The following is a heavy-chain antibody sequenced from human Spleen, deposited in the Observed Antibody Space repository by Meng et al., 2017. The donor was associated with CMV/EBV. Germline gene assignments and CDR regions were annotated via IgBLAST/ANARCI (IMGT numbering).Heavy chain of an antibody. D-gene: IGHD3-16*02. V-gene: IGHV1-2*02. Sequence: ASVKVSCKTSGYTFTDYYMHWVRQAPGQGLEWMGWINLKSGGTNYAQSFRGRVTMSRDTSISTAYMDLTRLTPDDTAFYYCARAALGNPHDYWGQGTLVTVSS. CDR2: INLKSGGT. J-gene: IGHJ4*02. CDR1: GYTFTDYY. CDR3: ARAALGNPHDY.